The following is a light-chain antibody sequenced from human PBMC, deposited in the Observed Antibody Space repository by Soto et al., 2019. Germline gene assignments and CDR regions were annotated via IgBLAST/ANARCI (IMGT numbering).Light chain of an antibody. V-gene: IGKV3-15*01. CDR3: QQYNNWS. CDR2: AAS. Sequence: EIVLTQPPGSLSLSPGQRATLPFRASQSVSSSYLAWYQQKPGQAPRLLIYAASTRATGIPARFSGSGSGTDFTLTISSLQSDDFAVYYCQQYNNWSFGQGAKVDI. CDR1: QSVSSSY. J-gene: IGKJ1*01.